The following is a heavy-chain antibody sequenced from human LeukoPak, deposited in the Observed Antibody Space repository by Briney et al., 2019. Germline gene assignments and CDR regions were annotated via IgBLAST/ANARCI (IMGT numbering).Heavy chain of an antibody. J-gene: IGHJ4*02. CDR1: GGSISSSSYY. V-gene: IGHV4-39*01. CDR3: AIHDIAAALVIDY. CDR2: IYYSGST. Sequence: PSETLSLTCTVSGGSISSSSYYWGWIRQPPGKGLEWIGSIYYSGSTYYNPSLKSRVTISVDTSKNQFSLKLSSVTAADTAMYYCAIHDIAAALVIDYWGQGTLVTVSS. D-gene: IGHD6-13*01.